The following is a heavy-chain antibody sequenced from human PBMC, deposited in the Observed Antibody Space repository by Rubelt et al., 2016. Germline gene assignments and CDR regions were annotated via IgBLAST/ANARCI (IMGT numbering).Heavy chain of an antibody. Sequence: QVQLQESGPGLVKPSETLSLTCTVSGASISSYYWSWIRQPAGKGLEWIGRIYTSGSTNYNPSLKSRVTMSLDTSKNQFSLKLSSVTAADTAVYYCARHDSATRSGFFLDYWGQGTLVTVSS. CDR1: GASISSYY. D-gene: IGHD3-22*01. CDR2: IYTSGST. J-gene: IGHJ4*02. CDR3: ARHDSATRSGFFLDY. V-gene: IGHV4-4*07.